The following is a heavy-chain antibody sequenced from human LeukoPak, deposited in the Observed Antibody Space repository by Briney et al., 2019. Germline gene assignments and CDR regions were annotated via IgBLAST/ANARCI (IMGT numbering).Heavy chain of an antibody. CDR2: INPSGGST. Sequence: ASVKVSCKASGYTFTSYYIHWVRQAPGQGLEWMGIINPSGGSTNYAQKFQGRVTMTRDTSTSTVYMELSSLRSEDTAVYYCARGHSYCSGGSCYSEYFQHWGQGTLVTVSS. V-gene: IGHV1-46*01. D-gene: IGHD2-15*01. CDR1: GYTFTSYY. CDR3: ARGHSYCSGGSCYSEYFQH. J-gene: IGHJ1*01.